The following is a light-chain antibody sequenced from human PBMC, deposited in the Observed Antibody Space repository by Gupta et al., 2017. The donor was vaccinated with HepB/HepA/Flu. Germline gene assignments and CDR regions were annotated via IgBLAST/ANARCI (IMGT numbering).Light chain of an antibody. CDR1: QSIRSR. CDR2: KAS. Sequence: DLTMTQSPSTLSASVGDRVTTTCRASQSIRSRLAWYQQKPEKVPKRLIYKASSLESGVPSRFSGSESGTEFTLTISSLQPDDLAIEDCQKYKSYSHTFAEGTKVEIK. J-gene: IGKJ4*01. CDR3: QKYKSYSHT. V-gene: IGKV1-5*03.